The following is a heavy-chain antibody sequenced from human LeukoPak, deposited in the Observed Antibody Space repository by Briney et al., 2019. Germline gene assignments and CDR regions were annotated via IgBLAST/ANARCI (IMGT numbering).Heavy chain of an antibody. V-gene: IGHV4-4*07. CDR3: ARGPRKPGRGFYYDYMDV. CDR2: MYTRGST. Sequence: SETLSLTCTDCGGSISSYYWSWIRQPAGKGLEWIGRMYTRGSTNYSPALKSRGTISVDTSKNQFSLKLSSVTAADTAVYYCARGPRKPGRGFYYDYMDVWGKGTTVTVSS. J-gene: IGHJ6*03. CDR1: GGSISSYY.